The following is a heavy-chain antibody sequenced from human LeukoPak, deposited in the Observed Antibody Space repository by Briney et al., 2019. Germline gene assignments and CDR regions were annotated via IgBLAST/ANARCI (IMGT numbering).Heavy chain of an antibody. CDR2: INPNSGGT. CDR1: GYTFTGYY. CDR3: ARSASLYDSSGYYLYNWFDP. V-gene: IGHV1-2*02. Sequence: ASVKVSCKASGYTFTGYYMHWVRQAPGQGLEWMGWINPNSGGTNYAQKFQGRVTMTRDTSISTAYMELSRLRSDDTAVYYRARSASLYDSSGYYLYNWFDPWGQGTLVTVSS. J-gene: IGHJ5*02. D-gene: IGHD3-22*01.